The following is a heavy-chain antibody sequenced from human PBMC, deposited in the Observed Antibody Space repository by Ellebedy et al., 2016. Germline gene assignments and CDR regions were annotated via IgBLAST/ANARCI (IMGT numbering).Heavy chain of an antibody. CDR1: GYTFSSYG. V-gene: IGHV1-3*01. J-gene: IGHJ3*01. CDR2: IIAGNGKT. CDR3: ARGWGTRAFDL. Sequence: ASVKVSCKASGYTFSSYGIHWVRQAPGQGLEWVGWIIAGNGKTRYSQKFQDRVIITRATSAKTAYIEISGLTSDDTAVYYCARGWGTRAFDLWGQGTMVIVSS. D-gene: IGHD3-16*01.